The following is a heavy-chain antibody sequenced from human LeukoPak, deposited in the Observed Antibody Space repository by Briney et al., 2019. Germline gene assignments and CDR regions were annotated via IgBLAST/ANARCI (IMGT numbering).Heavy chain of an antibody. CDR2: IKEDGSEK. D-gene: IGHD3-22*01. J-gene: IGHJ4*02. Sequence: GGSLRLSCVASGLSFSSLWMSWVRQAPGKGLEWVANIKEDGSEKYYVDSVKGRFTISRDNAKNTLYLQMNSLRAEDTAVYYCAKALSGFLDYWGQGTLVTVSS. V-gene: IGHV3-7*01. CDR1: GLSFSSLW. CDR3: AKALSGFLDY.